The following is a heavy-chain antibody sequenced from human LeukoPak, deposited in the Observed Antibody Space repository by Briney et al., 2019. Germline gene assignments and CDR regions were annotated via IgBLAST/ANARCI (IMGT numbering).Heavy chain of an antibody. Sequence: PGRSLRLSCAASGFTFDDYAMHWVRQAPGKGLEWVSGISWNSGSIGYADSVKGRFTISRDNAKNSLYLHMNSLRAEDTALYYCAKGSTGTLDYWGQGTLVTVSS. D-gene: IGHD1-1*01. CDR2: ISWNSGSI. J-gene: IGHJ4*02. V-gene: IGHV3-9*01. CDR3: AKGSTGTLDY. CDR1: GFTFDDYA.